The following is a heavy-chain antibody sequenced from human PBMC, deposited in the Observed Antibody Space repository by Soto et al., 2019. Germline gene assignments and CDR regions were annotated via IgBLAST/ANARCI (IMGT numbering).Heavy chain of an antibody. Sequence: SETLSLTCAVSGGSISSGGYSWSWTRQPPGKGLEWIGYIYHSGSTYYNPSLKSRVTISVDRSKNQFSLKLSSVTAADTAVYYCARGRIWFGELTRPFDYWGQGTLVTVSS. J-gene: IGHJ4*02. CDR2: IYHSGST. D-gene: IGHD3-10*01. V-gene: IGHV4-30-2*01. CDR3: ARGRIWFGELTRPFDY. CDR1: GGSISSGGYS.